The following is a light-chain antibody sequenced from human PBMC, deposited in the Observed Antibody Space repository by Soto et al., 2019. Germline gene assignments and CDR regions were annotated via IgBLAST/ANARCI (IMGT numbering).Light chain of an antibody. Sequence: QSALTQPPSASGSPGQSVTISCTGTSSDFGGYNYVSWYQQHPGKVPKVMIYEVSKRPSGVPDRFSGSKSGNTASLTVSGLQAEDEADYYCSSYAGSNNPYVFGTGTKVTVL. CDR1: SSDFGGYNY. CDR2: EVS. V-gene: IGLV2-8*01. J-gene: IGLJ1*01. CDR3: SSYAGSNNPYV.